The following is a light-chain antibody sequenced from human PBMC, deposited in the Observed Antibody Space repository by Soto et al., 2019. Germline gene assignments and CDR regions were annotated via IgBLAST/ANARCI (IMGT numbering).Light chain of an antibody. J-gene: IGLJ3*02. Sequence: QSALTHPRSVSGSPGQSVTISCIGTSSDVVSWYQQHPVKAPKPIIYYVTQRTSGGPDRFSASKSGNTASLTISGLQAEGEDDYYCCSSAGGFTWVFGGGTKVTVL. V-gene: IGLV2-11*01. CDR3: CSSAGGFTWV. CDR2: YVT. CDR1: SSDV.